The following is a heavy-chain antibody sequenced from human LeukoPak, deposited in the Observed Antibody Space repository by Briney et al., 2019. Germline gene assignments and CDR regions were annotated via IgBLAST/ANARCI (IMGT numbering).Heavy chain of an antibody. D-gene: IGHD3-3*01. V-gene: IGHV3-74*01. CDR3: ARGGFWSGYNWFDP. CDR1: GFTFSSYW. Sequence: GGSLRLSCAASGFTFSSYWMHWVRQAPGKGLVWVSRINSDGSSTSYADSVKGRFTISRDNAKNTPYLQMNSLRAEDTAVYYCARGGFWSGYNWFDPWGQGTLVTVSS. CDR2: INSDGSST. J-gene: IGHJ5*02.